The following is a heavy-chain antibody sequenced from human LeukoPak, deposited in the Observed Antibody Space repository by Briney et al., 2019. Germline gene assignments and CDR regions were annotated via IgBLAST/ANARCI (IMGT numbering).Heavy chain of an antibody. CDR2: ISYDGSNK. J-gene: IGHJ5*02. CDR3: ARAGVEYSYGNWFDP. D-gene: IGHD5-18*01. Sequence: GRSLRLPCAASGFTFSSYAMHWVRQAPGKGLEWVAVISYDGSNKYYADSVKGRFTISRDNSKNTLYLQMNSLRAEDTAVYYCARAGVEYSYGNWFDPWGQGTLVTVSS. V-gene: IGHV3-30-3*01. CDR1: GFTFSSYA.